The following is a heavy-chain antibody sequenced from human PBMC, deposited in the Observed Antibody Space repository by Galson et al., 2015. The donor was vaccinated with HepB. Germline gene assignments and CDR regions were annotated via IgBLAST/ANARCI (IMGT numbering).Heavy chain of an antibody. CDR3: ARAAGDSGSLYFQH. CDR2: ISYDGSNK. CDR1: GFTFSSYA. J-gene: IGHJ1*01. V-gene: IGHV3-30-3*01. Sequence: LRLSCAASGFTFSSYAMHWVRQAPGKGLEWVAVISYDGSNKYYADSVKGRFTISRDNSKNTLYLQMNSLRAEDTAVYYCARAAGDSGSLYFQHWGQGTLVTVSS. D-gene: IGHD1-26*01.